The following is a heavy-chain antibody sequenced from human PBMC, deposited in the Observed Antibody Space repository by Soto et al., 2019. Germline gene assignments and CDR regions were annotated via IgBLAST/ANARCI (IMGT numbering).Heavy chain of an antibody. CDR3: ARGYWNDGYFDY. CDR2: IYHSGST. D-gene: IGHD1-1*01. J-gene: IGHJ4*02. CDR1: GGAISSSNW. V-gene: IGHV4-4*02. Sequence: QVQLQESGPGLVKPSGTLSLTCAVSGGAISSSNWWSWVRQPPGTGLEWIGEIYHSGSTNYNPSLKCRVTISVDKSKNQFSLKLSSVTAADKAVYYCARGYWNDGYFDYWGQGTLVTVSS.